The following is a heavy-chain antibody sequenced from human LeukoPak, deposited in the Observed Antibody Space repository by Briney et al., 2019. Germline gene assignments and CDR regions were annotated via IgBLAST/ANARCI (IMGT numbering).Heavy chain of an antibody. CDR2: IVYSGSA. D-gene: IGHD2-15*01. CDR1: GGSISSSSYY. CDR3: ARKVVVAAREPYFDY. V-gene: IGHV4-61*01. Sequence: SETLSLTCTVSGGSISSSSYYWSWIRQPPGKGLEWIGHIVYSGSANYNPSLNTRVTISMDTSNNQFSLNLSSVTAADSAIYYCARKVVVAAREPYFDYWGQGTLVTVSS. J-gene: IGHJ4*02.